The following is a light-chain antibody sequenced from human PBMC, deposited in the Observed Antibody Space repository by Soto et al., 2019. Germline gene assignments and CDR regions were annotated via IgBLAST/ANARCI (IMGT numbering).Light chain of an antibody. Sequence: QSALTQPRSVSGSPGQSVTISCTGTSSDVGGYNYVSWYQQHPGKAPKLMIYDVSKRPSGVPDRFSGSKSGNTASLTISGLQAEDEAEYYCCSYAGSYTFGGVFGPGTKLTVL. V-gene: IGLV2-11*01. CDR1: SSDVGGYNY. J-gene: IGLJ1*01. CDR3: CSYAGSYTFGGV. CDR2: DVS.